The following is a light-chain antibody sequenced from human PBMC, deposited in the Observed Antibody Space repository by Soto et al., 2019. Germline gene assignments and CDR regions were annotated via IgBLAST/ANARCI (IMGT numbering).Light chain of an antibody. CDR1: SGSVSTNHY. J-gene: IGLJ3*02. Sequence: QTVVTQEPSFSVSPGGTVTLTCGLSSGSVSTNHYPSWYQQTPGQVPRTLIYSTNIRSSGVPDRFSGSILGNKAALTIAGAQADDESDYYCVLYMGSGIWVFGGGTKLTVL. V-gene: IGLV8-61*01. CDR3: VLYMGSGIWV. CDR2: STN.